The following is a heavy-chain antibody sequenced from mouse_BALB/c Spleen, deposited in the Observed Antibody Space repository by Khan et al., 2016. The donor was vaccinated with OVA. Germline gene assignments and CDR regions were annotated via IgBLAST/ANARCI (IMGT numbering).Heavy chain of an antibody. J-gene: IGHJ4*01. D-gene: IGHD2-14*01. V-gene: IGHV5-6*02. CDR2: ISSGGSYT. Sequence: VELVQSGGELVKPGGSLKLSCAASGFTFSSYGMSWVRQTPDKRLEWVAAISSGGSYTYYPDSLKGRFTFSRDNASTTAYLQMSSLKSEDTAMYYYERRPRYGEGSGMDNWGQGTSVTVSS. CDR3: ERRPRYGEGSGMDN. CDR1: GFTFSSYG.